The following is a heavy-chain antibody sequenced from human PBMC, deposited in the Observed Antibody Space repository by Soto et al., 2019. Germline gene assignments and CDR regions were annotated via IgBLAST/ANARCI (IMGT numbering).Heavy chain of an antibody. CDR3: ARDSGIAAEYNFDY. J-gene: IGHJ4*02. CDR2: ISTSGSSI. Sequence: PVGSLRLSCAASGFTFSSYEMDWVRQAPGKGLEWVSYISTSGSSIYYADSVKGRFSISRDNVKNSLYLQMNSLRAEDTAVYYCARDSGIAAEYNFDYWGQGTLVTVSS. D-gene: IGHD6-13*01. V-gene: IGHV3-48*03. CDR1: GFTFSSYE.